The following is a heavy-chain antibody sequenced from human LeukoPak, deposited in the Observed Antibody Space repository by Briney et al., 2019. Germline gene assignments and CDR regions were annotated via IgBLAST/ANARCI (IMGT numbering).Heavy chain of an antibody. CDR1: GFSLSTSGMR. J-gene: IGHJ4*02. Sequence: SGPTLVNPTQTLALTCTFSGFSLSTSGMRVSWIRQPPGKALEWLARIDWDDDKFYSTSLKTRLTISKDTSKNQVVLTMTNMDPVDTATYYCARGVATEGNRKQWLEADYLGQGTLVTVSS. V-gene: IGHV2-70*04. D-gene: IGHD5-12*01. CDR3: ARGVATEGNRKQWLEADY. CDR2: IDWDDDK.